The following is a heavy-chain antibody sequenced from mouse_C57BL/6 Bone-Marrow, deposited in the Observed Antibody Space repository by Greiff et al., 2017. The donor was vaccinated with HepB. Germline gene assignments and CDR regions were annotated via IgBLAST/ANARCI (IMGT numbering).Heavy chain of an antibody. CDR1: GFTFSDFY. D-gene: IGHD1-1*01. CDR2: SRNKANDYTT. Sequence: EVQRVDSGGGLVQSGRSLRLSCATSGFTFSDFYMEWVRQAPGKGLEWIAASRNKANDYTTEYSASVKGRFIVSRDTSQSILYLQMNALRAEDTAIYYCARASYYYGSSPVLDVWGTGTTVTVSS. J-gene: IGHJ1*03. V-gene: IGHV7-1*01. CDR3: ARASYYYGSSPVLDV.